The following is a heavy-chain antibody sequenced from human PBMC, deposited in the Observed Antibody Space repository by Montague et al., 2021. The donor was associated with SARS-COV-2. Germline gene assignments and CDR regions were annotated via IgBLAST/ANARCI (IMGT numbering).Heavy chain of an antibody. CDR1: GDSISSGYFY. Sequence: SETRSLTCTVSGDSISSGYFYWGWIRQPPGKGLEWVGTIHYSGITYYXPSLKSRVTISVDTSRNQFSLKLSSVTAADTAIYYCARHLAISGPAAVSDYWGQGTLVTVSS. J-gene: IGHJ4*02. CDR3: ARHLAISGPAAVSDY. D-gene: IGHD2-2*01. CDR2: IHYSGIT. V-gene: IGHV4-39*01.